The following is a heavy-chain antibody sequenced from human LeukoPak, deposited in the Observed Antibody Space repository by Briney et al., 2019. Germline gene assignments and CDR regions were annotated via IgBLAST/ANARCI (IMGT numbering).Heavy chain of an antibody. CDR2: IIPIFGPA. V-gene: IGHV1-69*05. CDR1: GGTFSSYA. CDR3: ARDRAHYYDSSGSQGPYYYYYMDV. Sequence: ASVKVSCKASGGTFSSYAISWVRQAPGQGLEWMGGIIPIFGPANYAQKFQGRVTITTDESTSTAYMELSSLRSEDTAVYYCARDRAHYYDSSGSQGPYYYYYMDVWGKGTTVTVSS. D-gene: IGHD3-22*01. J-gene: IGHJ6*03.